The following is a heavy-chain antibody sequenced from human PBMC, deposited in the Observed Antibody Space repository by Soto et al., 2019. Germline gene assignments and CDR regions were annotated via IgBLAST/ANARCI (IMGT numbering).Heavy chain of an antibody. CDR3: ARAGGWELPPG. CDR2: ISSSSSTI. V-gene: IGHV3-48*01. D-gene: IGHD3-10*01. Sequence: EVQLVESGGGLVQPGGSLRLSCAASGFTFSSYRMNWVHQAPGKGLEWVSYISSSSSTIYYADSVKGRFTISRDNAKNSLYLQMNSLRAEDTAVYYCARAGGWELPPGWGQGTLVTVSS. CDR1: GFTFSSYR. J-gene: IGHJ4*02.